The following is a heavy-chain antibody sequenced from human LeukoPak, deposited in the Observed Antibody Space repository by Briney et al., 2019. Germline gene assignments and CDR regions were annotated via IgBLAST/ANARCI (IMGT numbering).Heavy chain of an antibody. D-gene: IGHD1-20*01. Sequence: GGSLRLSCAASGFTFSSYWISWVRQAPGKGLDWVAYIKPGGSGKYYVDSVKGRFTISRDNAKNSLYLQMNSLRAEDTAMYYCAKGITGNVRFDHWGQGTLVTVSS. CDR2: IKPGGSGK. CDR1: GFTFSSYW. J-gene: IGHJ4*02. V-gene: IGHV3-7*01. CDR3: AKGITGNVRFDH.